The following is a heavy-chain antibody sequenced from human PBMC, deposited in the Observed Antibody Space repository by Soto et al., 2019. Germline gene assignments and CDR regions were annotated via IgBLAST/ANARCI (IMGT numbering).Heavy chain of an antibody. CDR2: IIPIFGTA. CDR1: GGTFSSYA. D-gene: IGHD4-17*01. V-gene: IGHV1-69*13. Sequence: SVKVSCKASGGTFSSYAISWVRQAPGQGLEWMGGIIPIFGTANYAQKFQGRVTITADESTSTAYMELSSLRSEDTAVYYCARGTIADYGDYVGFGYWGQGTLVTVSS. J-gene: IGHJ4*02. CDR3: ARGTIADYGDYVGFGY.